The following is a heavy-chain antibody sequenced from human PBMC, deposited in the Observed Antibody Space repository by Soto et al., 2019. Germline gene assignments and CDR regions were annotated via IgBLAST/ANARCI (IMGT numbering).Heavy chain of an antibody. CDR3: AKDAFRGVIAPLAY. J-gene: IGHJ4*02. D-gene: IGHD3-16*02. V-gene: IGHV3-23*01. CDR1: GFTFSSYA. CDR2: MSGSGGST. Sequence: GGSLRLSCAASGFTFSSYAMSWVRQSPGKGLEWVSAMSGSGGSTYYADSVKGRFTISRDNSKNTLYLQMNSLRAEDTAVYYCAKDAFRGVIAPLAYWAKGPLVPVPS.